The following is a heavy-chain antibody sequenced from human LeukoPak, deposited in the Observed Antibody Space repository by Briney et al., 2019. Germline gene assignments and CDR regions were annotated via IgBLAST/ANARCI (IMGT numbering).Heavy chain of an antibody. D-gene: IGHD3-22*01. CDR2: IKSKADGGTT. CDR1: GFTFTNAW. J-gene: IGHJ4*02. Sequence: PGGSLRLSCVASGFTFTNAWMSWVCQAPQKGLGRVGHIKSKADGGTTDYAAPVKGRFIISRDDSKDTLYLQINSLKTDDTAVYYCTKYDTSANFDYWGQGTLVTVSS. CDR3: TKYDTSANFDY. V-gene: IGHV3-15*01.